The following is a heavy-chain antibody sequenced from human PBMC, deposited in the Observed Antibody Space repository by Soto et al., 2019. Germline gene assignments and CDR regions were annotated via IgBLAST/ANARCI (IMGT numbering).Heavy chain of an antibody. CDR2: IYTSGST. Sequence: PSETLSLTCTVSGGSISSYYWSWIRQPAGKGLEWIGRIYTSGSTNYNPSLKSRVTMSVDTSKNQFSLKLSSVTAADTAVYYCAREGTDYDFWSGCYTGERSMDVWGQGTTVTVSS. J-gene: IGHJ6*02. CDR1: GGSISSYY. V-gene: IGHV4-4*07. CDR3: AREGTDYDFWSGCYTGERSMDV. D-gene: IGHD3-3*01.